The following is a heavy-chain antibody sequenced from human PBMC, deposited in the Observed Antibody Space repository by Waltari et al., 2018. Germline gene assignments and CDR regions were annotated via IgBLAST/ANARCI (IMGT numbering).Heavy chain of an antibody. D-gene: IGHD3-10*01. V-gene: IGHV3-23*01. CDR2: SSGSGGST. Sequence: EVQLLESGGGLVQPGGSLRVSCVASGFTFSNYAMTWVRQAPGKGLEWVSTSSGSGGSTYYVDSVKGRFTVSRDNSKNTVYLQMNSLRAEDTAVYYCAKAAYYGFNLFDYWGQGTLVTVSS. CDR1: GFTFSNYA. J-gene: IGHJ4*02. CDR3: AKAAYYGFNLFDY.